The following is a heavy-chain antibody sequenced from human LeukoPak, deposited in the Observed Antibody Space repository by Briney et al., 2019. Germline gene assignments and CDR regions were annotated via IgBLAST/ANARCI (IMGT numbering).Heavy chain of an antibody. CDR1: GFTFSSYS. V-gene: IGHV3-21*01. CDR2: ISSSSYI. J-gene: IGHJ4*02. D-gene: IGHD2-2*02. CDR3: ARQGCTSTTCYINY. Sequence: GGSLRLSCAASGFTFSSYSMNWVRQAPGKGLEWVSSISSSSYIYYADSVKGRFTISRDNAKNSLYLQMNSLRAEDTAVYYCARQGCTSTTCYINYCGQGTLVTVSS.